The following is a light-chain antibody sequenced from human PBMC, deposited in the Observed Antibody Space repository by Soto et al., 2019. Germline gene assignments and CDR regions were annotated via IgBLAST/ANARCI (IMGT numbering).Light chain of an antibody. Sequence: SYELTQPPSVPVAPGQTARISCEGDNIGSKSVYWHQQKPGQAPVLVVYDDRGRPSGIPERFSGSNSGNTATLTINRVEAGDEADYYCQVWDSTSAQYVFGTGTKVTV. V-gene: IGLV3-21*02. CDR1: NIGSKS. CDR2: DDR. J-gene: IGLJ1*01. CDR3: QVWDSTSAQYV.